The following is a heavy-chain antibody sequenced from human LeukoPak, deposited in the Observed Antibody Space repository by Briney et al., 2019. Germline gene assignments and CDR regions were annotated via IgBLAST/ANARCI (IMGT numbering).Heavy chain of an antibody. CDR1: GFTFTNYV. D-gene: IGHD3-9*01. V-gene: IGHV3-30*04. Sequence: PGGSLRLSCAASGFTFTNYVMHWVRQGPGKGLEWVAFISFDGTIEYYADSVKGRFTISRDNSKNTLFLQLNGLRADDTSVYYCARGYDVLSGAIPDAFDVWGQGTMVTVSS. CDR2: ISFDGTIE. CDR3: ARGYDVLSGAIPDAFDV. J-gene: IGHJ3*01.